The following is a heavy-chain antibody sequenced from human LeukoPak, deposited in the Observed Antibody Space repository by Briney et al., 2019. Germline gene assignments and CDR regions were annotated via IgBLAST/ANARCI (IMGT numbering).Heavy chain of an antibody. CDR3: ARVRVTGSFGLDLGH. CDR2: IDPNSGGT. Sequence: GASVKVSCKASGNTFTGYFMHWVRQAPGQGLEWMGWIDPNSGGTNYAQNFRGRVTMTRDTSISTAYMELSRLTSDDTAVYYCARVRVTGSFGLDLGHWGQGTLVTVSS. D-gene: IGHD1-26*01. V-gene: IGHV1-2*02. CDR1: GNTFTGYF. J-gene: IGHJ4*02.